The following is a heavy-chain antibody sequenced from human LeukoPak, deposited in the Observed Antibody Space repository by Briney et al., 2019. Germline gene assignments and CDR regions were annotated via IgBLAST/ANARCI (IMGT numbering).Heavy chain of an antibody. CDR1: GFTFSSYG. Sequence: GGSLRLSCAASGFTFSSYGMHWVRQAPGKGLEWVAVIWYDGSNKYYADSVKGRFTISRDNSKNTLYLQMNSLRAEDTAVYYCARGSGWYVVVYFDYWGQGTLVTVSS. D-gene: IGHD6-19*01. V-gene: IGHV3-33*08. CDR3: ARGSGWYVVVYFDY. J-gene: IGHJ4*02. CDR2: IWYDGSNK.